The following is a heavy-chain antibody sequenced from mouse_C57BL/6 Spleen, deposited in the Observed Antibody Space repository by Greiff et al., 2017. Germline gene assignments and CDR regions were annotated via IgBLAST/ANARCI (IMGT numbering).Heavy chain of an antibody. D-gene: IGHD2-3*01. J-gene: IGHJ1*03. V-gene: IGHV1-66*01. CDR1: GYSFTSYY. CDR2: IYPGSGNT. Sequence: QVTLKVSGPELVKPGASVKISCKASGYSFTSYYIHWVKQRPGQGLEWIGWIYPGSGNTKYNEKFKGKATLTADTSSSTAYMQLSSLTSEDSAVYYCARRSYEGYFDVWGTGTTVTVSS. CDR3: ARRSYEGYFDV.